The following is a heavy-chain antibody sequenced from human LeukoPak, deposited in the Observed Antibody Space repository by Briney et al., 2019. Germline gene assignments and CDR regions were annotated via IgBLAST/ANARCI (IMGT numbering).Heavy chain of an antibody. J-gene: IGHJ6*03. Sequence: ASVKVSFKAFEYTFTGYFMHCVRQGPGQGLECMGWINPNSGGTNYAQKFQGRVTMTRDTSISTAYMELSRLRSDDTAVYYCAREVAARPGYYYYYMDVWGKGTTVTVSS. CDR3: AREVAARPGYYYYYMDV. CDR2: INPNSGGT. D-gene: IGHD6-6*01. CDR1: EYTFTGYF. V-gene: IGHV1-2*02.